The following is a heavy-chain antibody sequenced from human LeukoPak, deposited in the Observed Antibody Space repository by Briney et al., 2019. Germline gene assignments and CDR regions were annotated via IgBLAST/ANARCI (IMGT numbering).Heavy chain of an antibody. J-gene: IGHJ4*02. CDR2: FDPEDGET. D-gene: IGHD3-22*01. CDR1: GYTLTELS. Sequence: ASVKVSCKVSGYTLTELSMHWVRQAPGKGLEWMGGFDPEDGETVYAQKFQGRVTMTEDTSTDTAYMELSSLRSEDTAVYYCATSYDSSGYSFDYWGQGTLVTVSS. CDR3: ATSYDSSGYSFDY. V-gene: IGHV1-24*01.